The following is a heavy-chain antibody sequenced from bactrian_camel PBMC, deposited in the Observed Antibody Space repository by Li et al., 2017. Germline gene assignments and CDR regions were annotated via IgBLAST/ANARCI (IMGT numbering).Heavy chain of an antibody. J-gene: IGHJ4*01. CDR2: INSGAGTT. Sequence: VQLVESGGDLVQPGGSLRLSCVASGFTFSRVDMNWVRQAPGKGLEWVSTINSGAGTTDYADSVKGRFTISRDNVKNTVYLQINSLKSEDTATITVRLAEARVVVITNGARGPRSPSP. D-gene: IGHD1*01. V-gene: IGHV3S40*01. CDR3: RLAEARVVVIT. CDR1: GFTFSRVD.